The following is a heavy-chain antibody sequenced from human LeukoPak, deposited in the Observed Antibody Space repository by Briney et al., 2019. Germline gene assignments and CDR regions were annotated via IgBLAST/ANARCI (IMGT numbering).Heavy chain of an antibody. V-gene: IGHV3-23*01. CDR2: IRGSGGGT. CDR3: AKAGIGVVGYFDY. D-gene: IGHD6-19*01. CDR1: GFTFNSYA. Sequence: LAGGSLRLSSAAAGFTFNSYAMSWVRQAPGGGLEWGSAIRGSGGGTYYADSVKGRFTISRDNSKNTLYLQMNSLRDEDTALYYCAKAGIGVVGYFDYWGQGTLVTVSS. J-gene: IGHJ4*02.